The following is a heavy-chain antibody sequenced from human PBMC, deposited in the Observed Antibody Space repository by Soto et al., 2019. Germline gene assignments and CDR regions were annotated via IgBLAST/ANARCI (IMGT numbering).Heavy chain of an antibody. CDR2: IYYSGSA. D-gene: IGHD2-2*01. J-gene: IGHJ5*02. V-gene: IGHV4-39*01. CDR3: ARLHCNSPNCVPLDP. CDR1: GGSISSVSYY. Sequence: LSLTCTVSGGSISSVSYYWGWIRQPPGKGLEWIGSIYYSGSAYYSPSLRSRVTMSVDTSKNQLSLKLSSVTAADTAVYYCARLHCNSPNCVPLDPWGQGTLVTVSS.